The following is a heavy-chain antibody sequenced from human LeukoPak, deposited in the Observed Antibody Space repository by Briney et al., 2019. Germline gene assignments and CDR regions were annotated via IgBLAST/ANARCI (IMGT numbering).Heavy chain of an antibody. CDR1: GITFTNVW. V-gene: IGHV3-15*01. J-gene: IGHJ4*02. CDR3: TTDRMYYDYWSGYSY. Sequence: GGSLRLSCAASGITFTNVWMSWVRQAPGKGLEWVGRIKSKTDGGTADYAAPVKGRFTIPRDDSKTPLYLQMNSLKTEDTAVYYCTTDRMYYDYWSGYSYWGQGTLVTVSS. D-gene: IGHD3-3*01. CDR2: IKSKTDGGTA.